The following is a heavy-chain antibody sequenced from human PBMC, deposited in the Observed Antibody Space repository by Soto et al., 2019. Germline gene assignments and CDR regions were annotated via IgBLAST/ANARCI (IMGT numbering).Heavy chain of an antibody. D-gene: IGHD6-19*01. J-gene: IGHJ4*02. CDR3: TSVAVAGTGDFDC. Sequence: EVQLVESGGGLVQPGGSLKLSCAASGFTFSGSAMHWVRQASGKGLEWVGRIRSKANSYAKAYAASVKGRFTISRDDSKNTAYLQMNSLKTEDTAVYYCTSVAVAGTGDFDCWGQGTLVTVSS. V-gene: IGHV3-73*01. CDR2: IRSKANSYAK. CDR1: GFTFSGSA.